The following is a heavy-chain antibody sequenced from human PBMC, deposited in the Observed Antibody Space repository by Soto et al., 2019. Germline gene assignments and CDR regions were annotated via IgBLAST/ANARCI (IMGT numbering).Heavy chain of an antibody. Sequence: GGSLRLSCAASGFTFTTYSMNWVRQAPGKGLEWVSYISSSSYTIYYADSVKGRFTISRDNSKNTLYLQMNSLRAEDTAVYYCAKARVAAAVYAYFDYWGQGTLVTVSS. CDR3: AKARVAAAVYAYFDY. J-gene: IGHJ4*02. D-gene: IGHD6-13*01. V-gene: IGHV3-48*01. CDR1: GFTFTTYS. CDR2: ISSSSYTI.